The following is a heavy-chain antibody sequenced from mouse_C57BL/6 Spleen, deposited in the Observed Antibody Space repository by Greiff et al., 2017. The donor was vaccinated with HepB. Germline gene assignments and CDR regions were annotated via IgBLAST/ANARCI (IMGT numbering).Heavy chain of an antibody. CDR3: ARPSIYYYGSSYRYAMDY. D-gene: IGHD1-1*01. V-gene: IGHV1-64*01. CDR1: GYTFTSYW. CDR2: IHPNSGST. J-gene: IGHJ4*01. Sequence: VQLQQPGAELVKPGASVKLSCKASGYTFTSYWMHWVKQRPGQGLEWIGMIHPNSGSTNYNEKFKSKATLTVDKSSSTAYMQLSSLTSEDSAVYYCARPSIYYYGSSYRYAMDYWGQGTSVTVSS.